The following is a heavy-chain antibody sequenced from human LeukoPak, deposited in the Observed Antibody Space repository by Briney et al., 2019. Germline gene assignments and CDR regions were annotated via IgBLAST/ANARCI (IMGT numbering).Heavy chain of an antibody. CDR3: AKDSSQGGDYFDS. J-gene: IGHJ4*02. Sequence: GGSLRLSCAASGFTVSSNYMSWVRQAPGKGLEWVSGINGSGVITFYADSVKGRFTISRDNSKNTLYLQMNSLRAEDTAIYYCAKDSSQGGDYFDSWGQGTLVTVSS. CDR2: INGSGVIT. CDR1: GFTVSSNY. V-gene: IGHV3-23*01. D-gene: IGHD3-16*01.